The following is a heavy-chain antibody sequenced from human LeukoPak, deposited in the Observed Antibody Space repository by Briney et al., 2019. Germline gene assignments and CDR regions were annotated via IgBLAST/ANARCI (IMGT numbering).Heavy chain of an antibody. J-gene: IGHJ4*02. D-gene: IGHD5-24*01. CDR3: TTDMEGWLQSNY. V-gene: IGHV3-15*01. CDR1: GFTFSTYY. CDR2: IKSKTDGGTT. Sequence: PGGSLRLSCAASGFTFSTYYMHWVRQAPGKGLVWVGRIKSKTDGGTTDYAAPVKGRFTISRDDSKNTLYLQMNSLKTEDTAVYYCTTDMEGWLQSNYWGQGTLVTVSS.